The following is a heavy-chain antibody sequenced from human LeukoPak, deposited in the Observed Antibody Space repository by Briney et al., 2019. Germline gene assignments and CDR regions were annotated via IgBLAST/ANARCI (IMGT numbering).Heavy chain of an antibody. CDR1: GFRFRSYA. CDR3: VKGGLGRFYFYGMDV. V-gene: IGHV3-23*01. D-gene: IGHD5-12*01. J-gene: IGHJ6*02. Sequence: GGSLRLSCAASGFRFRSYAMTWVRQAPGKGLDRVSGVSGDGDITFYADSVKGRFTISRDNSKNTAYLQMNSLRAEDTAVYYCVKGGLGRFYFYGMDVWGQGTTVTVSS. CDR2: VSGDGDIT.